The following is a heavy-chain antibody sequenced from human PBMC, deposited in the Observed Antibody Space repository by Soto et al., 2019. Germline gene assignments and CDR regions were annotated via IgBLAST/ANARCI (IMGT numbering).Heavy chain of an antibody. J-gene: IGHJ6*01. CDR3: ARDRDYDSSGYYVYYYYGMDV. V-gene: IGHV3-30-3*01. CDR1: GFTFSSYA. CDR2: ISYDGSNK. Sequence: XGTLRLSCSAAGFTFSSYAMHWVRQAPGKGLEWVAIISYDGSNKYCAASVKGRFTISLDNSKNTLYLQMNSLRAEDTAVYYCARDRDYDSSGYYVYYYYGMDVWGQGTTVTASS. D-gene: IGHD3-22*01.